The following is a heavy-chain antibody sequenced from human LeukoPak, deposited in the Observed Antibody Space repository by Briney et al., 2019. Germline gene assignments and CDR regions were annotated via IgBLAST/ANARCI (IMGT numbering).Heavy chain of an antibody. J-gene: IGHJ3*02. CDR1: GYSISSGYY. Sequence: SETLSLTCTVSGYSISSGYYWGWIRQPAGKGLEWIGRIYTSGSTNYNPSLKSRVTMSVDTSKNQFSLKLSSVTAADTAVYYCASGARYTPYAFDIWGQGTMVTVSS. CDR3: ASGARYTPYAFDI. D-gene: IGHD3-9*01. V-gene: IGHV4-4*07. CDR2: IYTSGST.